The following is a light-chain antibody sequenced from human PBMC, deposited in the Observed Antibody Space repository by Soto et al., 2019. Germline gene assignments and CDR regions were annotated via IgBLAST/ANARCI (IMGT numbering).Light chain of an antibody. J-gene: IGKJ4*01. Sequence: MTQSPVTLSVSPGETVTLSCKSSQSVSIYLAWYQQKPGQAPRLLIYGTSTRATGIPDRFSGSGSGTEFTLTISSLQAEDFGTFYCQQYTDWPLTFGGGTRVEI. CDR1: QSVSIY. V-gene: IGKV3D-15*01. CDR3: QQYTDWPLT. CDR2: GTS.